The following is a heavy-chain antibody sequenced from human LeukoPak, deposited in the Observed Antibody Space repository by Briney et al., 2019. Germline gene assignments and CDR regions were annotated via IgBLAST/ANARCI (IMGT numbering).Heavy chain of an antibody. CDR3: ARECSGGSCYSLMDV. CDR1: GYTFTSYG. J-gene: IGHJ6*02. Sequence: GASVKVSCKASGYTFTSYGISWVRQAPGQGLEWMGWISAYNGNTNYAQKLQGRVTMTTDTSTSTAYMELRSLRSGDTAVYYCARECSGGSCYSLMDVWGQGTTVTVSS. D-gene: IGHD2-15*01. CDR2: ISAYNGNT. V-gene: IGHV1-18*01.